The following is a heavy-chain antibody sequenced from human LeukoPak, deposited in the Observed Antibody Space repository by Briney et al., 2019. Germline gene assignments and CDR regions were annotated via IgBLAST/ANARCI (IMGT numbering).Heavy chain of an antibody. CDR3: ASPAAGTRIFDY. D-gene: IGHD6-13*01. Sequence: EASVKVSCKASGGTFSSYAISWVRQAPGQGLEWMGGIIPIFGTANYAQKFQGRVTISADESTSTAYMELIRLRSEDTAVYYCASPAAGTRIFDYWGQGNLVTVSS. CDR1: GGTFSSYA. J-gene: IGHJ4*02. V-gene: IGHV1-69*01. CDR2: IIPIFGTA.